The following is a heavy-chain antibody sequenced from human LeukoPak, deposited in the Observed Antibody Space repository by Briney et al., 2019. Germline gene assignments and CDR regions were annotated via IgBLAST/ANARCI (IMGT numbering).Heavy chain of an antibody. CDR2: IWNDGSNK. J-gene: IGHJ4*02. D-gene: IGHD3-10*01. CDR1: GFTFSNYW. V-gene: IGHV3-33*08. Sequence: PGRSLRLSCAASGFTFSNYWMHWVRQAPGKGLEWVAVIWNDGSNKYYADSVKGRFTVSRDNSKNTLYLQMNSLRAEDTAVYSCARASGPFDYWGQGTLVTVSS. CDR3: ARASGPFDY.